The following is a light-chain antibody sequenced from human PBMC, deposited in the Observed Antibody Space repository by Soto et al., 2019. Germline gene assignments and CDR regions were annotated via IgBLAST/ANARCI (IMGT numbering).Light chain of an antibody. CDR1: SSNIGAGYD. CDR2: GNS. V-gene: IGLV1-40*01. J-gene: IGLJ1*01. Sequence: VLTQPPSVSGAPGQRVTISCTGSSSNIGAGYDVHWYQQLPGTAPKLLIYGNSNRPSGVPDRFSGSKSGTSASLAITGLQAEDEADYYCQSYDSSLSAFYVFGTGTKVTVL. CDR3: QSYDSSLSAFYV.